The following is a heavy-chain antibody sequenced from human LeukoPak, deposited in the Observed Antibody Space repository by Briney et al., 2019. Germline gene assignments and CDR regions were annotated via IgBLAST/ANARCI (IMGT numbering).Heavy chain of an antibody. J-gene: IGHJ4*02. CDR1: GFTFSSYA. V-gene: IGHV3-23*01. D-gene: IGHD6-19*01. CDR2: ISGSGGST. CDR3: AKDRPAVAVAGTAAFDY. Sequence: HAGGSLRLSCAASGFTFSSYAMSWVRQAPGKGLEWVSAISGSGGSTYYADSVKGRFTISRDNSKNTLYLQMNSLRAEDTAVHYCAKDRPAVAVAGTAAFDYWGQGTLVTVSS.